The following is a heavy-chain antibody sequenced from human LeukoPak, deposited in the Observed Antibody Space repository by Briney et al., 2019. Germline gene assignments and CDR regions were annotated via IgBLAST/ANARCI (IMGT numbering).Heavy chain of an antibody. J-gene: IGHJ4*02. Sequence: GASVKVSCKVSGYTLTELSMHWVRQAPGKGLEWMGGFDPEDGETIYAQKFQGRVTITADESTSTAYMELSSLRSEDTAVYYCARVTSTMATDYWGQGTLVTVSS. CDR3: ARVTSTMATDY. D-gene: IGHD5-24*01. V-gene: IGHV1-24*01. CDR2: FDPEDGET. CDR1: GYTLTELS.